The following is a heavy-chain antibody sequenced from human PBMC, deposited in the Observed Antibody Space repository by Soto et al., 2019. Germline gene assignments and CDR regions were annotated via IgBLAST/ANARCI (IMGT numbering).Heavy chain of an antibody. Sequence: GASVKVSCKASGYTFTSYAMHWVRQAPGQRLEWMGWINAGNGNTKYSQKFQGRVTITADESTSTAYMELSSLRSEDTAVYYCARDGKGEYYHGSGSPNYYYYGMDVWGQGTTVTVSS. CDR1: GYTFTSYA. CDR2: INAGNGNT. V-gene: IGHV1-3*01. J-gene: IGHJ6*02. CDR3: ARDGKGEYYHGSGSPNYYYYGMDV. D-gene: IGHD3-10*01.